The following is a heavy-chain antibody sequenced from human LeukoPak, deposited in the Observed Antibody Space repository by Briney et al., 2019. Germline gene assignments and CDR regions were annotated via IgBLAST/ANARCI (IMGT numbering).Heavy chain of an antibody. J-gene: IGHJ4*02. CDR1: GFTFSSYA. CDR3: AKAMNPYGSGRYYNDVDY. V-gene: IGHV3-23*01. Sequence: GGSLRLSCAASGFTFSSYAMSWVRQAPGKGLEWVSAISGSGGNTYYADSVKGRFTISRDNSKNTLYLQMNSLSPEDTAVYYCAKAMNPYGSGRYYNDVDYWGQGALVTVSS. CDR2: ISGSGGNT. D-gene: IGHD3-10*01.